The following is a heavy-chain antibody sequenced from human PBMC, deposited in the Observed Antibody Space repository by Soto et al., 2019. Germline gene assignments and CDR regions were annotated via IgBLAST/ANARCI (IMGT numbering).Heavy chain of an antibody. CDR2: TYYTSKWNY. V-gene: IGHV6-1*01. Sequence: SQTLSLTCVISGDSVSTNRAAWNWVRQSPSRGLEWLGRTYYTSKWNYDYATSVKSRINIKPDTSTNQFSLQLNSVPPDDSAVYYCAGGYGMNVWGQGTTVTVSS. D-gene: IGHD2-15*01. CDR3: AGGYGMNV. CDR1: GDSVSTNRAA. J-gene: IGHJ6*02.